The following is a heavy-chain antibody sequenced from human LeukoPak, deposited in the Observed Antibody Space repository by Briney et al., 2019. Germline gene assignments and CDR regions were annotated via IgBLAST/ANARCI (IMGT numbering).Heavy chain of an antibody. CDR3: ARAFLVGYSPEEYFFDY. CDR1: GGSISSSSYY. CDR2: IYYSGST. J-gene: IGHJ4*02. D-gene: IGHD2-15*01. V-gene: IGHV4-39*07. Sequence: SETLSLTCTVSGGSISSSSYYWGWIRQPPGKGLEWIGSIYYSGSTYYNPSLKSRVTISVDKSKNQFSLKLNSVTAADTAVYYCARAFLVGYSPEEYFFDYWGQGALVTVSS.